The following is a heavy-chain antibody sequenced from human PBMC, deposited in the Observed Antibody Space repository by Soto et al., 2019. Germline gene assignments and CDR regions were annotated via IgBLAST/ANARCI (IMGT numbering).Heavy chain of an antibody. CDR3: ARDSTSPDY. Sequence: QVQLVHSGAEVKKPGASVKVSCKASGYSFRSNDITWVRQAPGQGLEWMGWMNANSGDTVYARKFQGRVTMTRNTSITTAYMELSSLRSEDTAIYYCARDSTSPDYWGQGTLVTVSS. J-gene: IGHJ4*02. CDR1: GYSFRSND. CDR2: MNANSGDT. V-gene: IGHV1-8*01. D-gene: IGHD2-2*01.